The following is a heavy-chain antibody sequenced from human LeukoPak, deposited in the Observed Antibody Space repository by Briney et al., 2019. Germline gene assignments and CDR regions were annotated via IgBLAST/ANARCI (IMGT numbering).Heavy chain of an antibody. CDR1: GFTFSTYW. V-gene: IGHV3-7*01. D-gene: IGHD3-22*01. Sequence: GGSLRLSCAASGFTFSTYWMNWVRQAPGKGLEWVATIKQDGSEKHYVDSVKGRFVISRDNAKNSLYLQMNTLRAEDTAVYYCAREGYYDSSGYSDYWGQGTLVTVSS. CDR3: AREGYYDSSGYSDY. J-gene: IGHJ4*02. CDR2: IKQDGSEK.